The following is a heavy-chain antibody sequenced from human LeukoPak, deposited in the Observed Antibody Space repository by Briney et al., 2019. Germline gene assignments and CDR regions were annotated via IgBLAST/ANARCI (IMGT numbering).Heavy chain of an antibody. CDR3: ARGYDFWSGFQEHAFDI. CDR1: GFTFSNYG. J-gene: IGHJ3*02. V-gene: IGHV3-21*01. D-gene: IGHD3-3*01. Sequence: GGSLRLSCAASGFTFSNYGMNWVRQAPGKGLEWVSSISSSGIDIYYAESMKGRFTISRDNAKNSLYLQMNNLRVEDTAVYYCARGYDFWSGFQEHAFDIWGQGTMVTVSS. CDR2: ISSSGIDI.